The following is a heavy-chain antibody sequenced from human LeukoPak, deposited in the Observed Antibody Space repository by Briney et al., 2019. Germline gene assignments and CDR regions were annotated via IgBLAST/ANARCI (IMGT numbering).Heavy chain of an antibody. CDR1: SGSISSYY. V-gene: IGHV4-59*01. Sequence: SETLSLTCTVSSGSISSYYWSWIRQPPGKGLEWIGYIYCSGSTNYNPSLKSRVTISVDTSKNQFSLKLSSVTAADTAVYYCAREQLVPLRYFDYWGQGTLVTVSS. CDR3: AREQLVPLRYFDY. D-gene: IGHD6-13*01. J-gene: IGHJ4*02. CDR2: IYCSGST.